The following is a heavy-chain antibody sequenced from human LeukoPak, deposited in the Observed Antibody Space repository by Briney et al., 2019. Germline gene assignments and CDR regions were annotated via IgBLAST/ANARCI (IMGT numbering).Heavy chain of an antibody. Sequence: PGGSLRLSCAASGFYFSHYGMSWVRQSPGKGLEWVSTFSGTSTLTYYADSVKGRFTISRDDSKNVLYLQMNSLRDEDTAVYYCAKGDSYYDLLTCFDFWGPGTLITVSS. CDR3: AKGDSYYDLLTCFDF. V-gene: IGHV3-23*01. J-gene: IGHJ4*02. CDR1: GFYFSHYG. CDR2: FSGTSTLT. D-gene: IGHD3-9*01.